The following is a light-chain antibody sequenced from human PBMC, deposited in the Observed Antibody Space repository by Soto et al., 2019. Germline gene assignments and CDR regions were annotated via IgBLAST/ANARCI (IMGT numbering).Light chain of an antibody. Sequence: EIVMTQSPATLSVSPGERATLSCRASQSVNNNLAWYQQKPGQAPRLLIHGASTRATGVPARFSGSGSGTEFTLTISSVQSEDFALYYCHQYNNWPPYTFGQGTKVDIK. CDR2: GAS. J-gene: IGKJ2*01. V-gene: IGKV3-15*01. CDR3: HQYNNWPPYT. CDR1: QSVNNN.